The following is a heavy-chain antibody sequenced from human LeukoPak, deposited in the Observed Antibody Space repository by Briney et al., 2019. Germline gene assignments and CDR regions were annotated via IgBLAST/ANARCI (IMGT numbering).Heavy chain of an antibody. CDR1: GFTFSTYA. J-gene: IGHJ4*02. V-gene: IGHV3-30*04. D-gene: IGHD2-15*01. CDR2: IYYDGSKK. CDR3: ARDPYCSGSSCYSGLFDY. Sequence: PGGSLRLSCAASGFTFSTYAMHWARQAPAKGLEWVAIIYYDGSKKYYVDSVKGRFTISRDNSKNTLYLQMNSLRVEDTAVYYCARDPYCSGSSCYSGLFDYWGQGTLVTVSS.